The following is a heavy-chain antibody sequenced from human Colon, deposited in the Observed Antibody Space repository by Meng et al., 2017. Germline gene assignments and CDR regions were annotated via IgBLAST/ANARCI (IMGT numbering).Heavy chain of an antibody. CDR3: ARRRGGSGRDC. D-gene: IGHD3-10*01. CDR1: GGSISSNGYY. J-gene: IGHJ4*02. CDR2: IYHSGST. V-gene: IGHV4-39*01. Sequence: QLQLQESRPGLVKTSETLSLTFTVSGGSISSNGYYWDWVRQPPGKGLEWIGAIYHSGSTSYNPSLQSRVTMFVDTSKNQFSLMLTSVTATDTAVYYCARRRGGSGRDCWGQGTLVTVSS.